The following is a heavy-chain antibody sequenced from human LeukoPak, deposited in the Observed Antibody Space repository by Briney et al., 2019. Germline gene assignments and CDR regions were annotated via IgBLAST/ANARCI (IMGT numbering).Heavy chain of an antibody. D-gene: IGHD6-13*01. CDR3: ASPIRPGIAAVFDY. CDR2: IYYSGNT. Sequence: SETLSLTCSVSGGSISSSSHYWGWIRQPPGKGLEWVGSIYYSGNTYYNPSLKSRVTISVDTSKNHFSLRLSSVTAADTAVYYCASPIRPGIAAVFDYWGEGTLVTVSS. V-gene: IGHV4-39*02. CDR1: GGSISSSSHY. J-gene: IGHJ4*02.